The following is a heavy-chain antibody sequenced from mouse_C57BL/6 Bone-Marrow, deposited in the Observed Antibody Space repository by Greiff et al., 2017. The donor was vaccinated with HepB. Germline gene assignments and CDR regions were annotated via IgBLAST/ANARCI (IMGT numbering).Heavy chain of an antibody. Sequence: QVTLKESGPGILQSSQTLSLTCSFSGFSLSTSGMGVSWIRQPSGKGLEWLAHIYWDDDKRYNPSLKSRLTISKDTSRNQVFLKITSVDTADTATYYCARNYDYDGDVPFAYWGQGTLVTVSA. V-gene: IGHV8-12*01. CDR1: GFSLSTSGMG. CDR2: IYWDDDK. CDR3: ARNYDYDGDVPFAY. J-gene: IGHJ3*01. D-gene: IGHD2-4*01.